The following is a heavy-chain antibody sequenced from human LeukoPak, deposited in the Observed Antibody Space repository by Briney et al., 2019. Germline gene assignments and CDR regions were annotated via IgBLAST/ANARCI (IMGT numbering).Heavy chain of an antibody. Sequence: PSETLSLTCTVSGGSISSYYWNWIRQPPGKGLEWIGYIYYSGGTDYNPSLKSRVTISEDTSKNQFSLKLSSVTAADTAVYYCATIAAAATAHFDYWGQGTLVTVSS. V-gene: IGHV4-59*08. J-gene: IGHJ4*02. D-gene: IGHD6-13*01. CDR1: GGSISSYY. CDR3: ATIAAAATAHFDY. CDR2: IYYSGGT.